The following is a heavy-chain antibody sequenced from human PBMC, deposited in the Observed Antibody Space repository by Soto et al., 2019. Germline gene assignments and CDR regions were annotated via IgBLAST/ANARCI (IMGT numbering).Heavy chain of an antibody. CDR1: GGSISSGGYY. D-gene: IGHD1-26*01. V-gene: IGHV4-31*03. J-gene: IGHJ4*02. CDR2: IYYSGST. CDR3: ARDGARGKDY. Sequence: LSLTCTVSGGSISSGGYYWSWIRQHPGKGLEWIGYIYYSGSTYYNPSLKSRVTISVDTSKNQFSLKLSSVTAADTAVYYCARDGARGKDYWGQGTLVTVSS.